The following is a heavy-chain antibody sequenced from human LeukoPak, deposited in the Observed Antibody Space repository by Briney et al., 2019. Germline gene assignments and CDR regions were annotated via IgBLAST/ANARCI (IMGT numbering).Heavy chain of an antibody. V-gene: IGHV4-59*08. CDR1: GVRMSNYY. D-gene: IGHD2-15*01. J-gene: IGHJ5*02. CDR2: IYYTGII. CDR3: ATQRLCSSGRCSSWFDP. Sequence: PSETLSLTCTVSGVRMSNYYWNWIRQAPGKGSEWIGYIYYTGIINYNPSLRSRLTISVDTSKSQFSMQLSSVTAADTAVYYCATQRLCSSGRCSSWFDPWGQGTLVTVSS.